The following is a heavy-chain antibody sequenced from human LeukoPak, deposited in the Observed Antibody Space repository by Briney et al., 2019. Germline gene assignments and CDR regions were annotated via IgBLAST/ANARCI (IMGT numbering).Heavy chain of an antibody. CDR1: VFTFNSFD. CDR2: ISGSAGSS. Sequence: GGSLRLSCAASVFTFNSFDMGCVRQAPGKGLDWVSAISGSAGSSYWVDSVQARFTISRDNYQNILYLQMNSLRAKDTAVYDCAKVQGASITDAARGLDYWGQGTLVTVSS. J-gene: IGHJ4*02. CDR3: AKVQGASITDAARGLDY. V-gene: IGHV3-23*01. D-gene: IGHD1-14*01.